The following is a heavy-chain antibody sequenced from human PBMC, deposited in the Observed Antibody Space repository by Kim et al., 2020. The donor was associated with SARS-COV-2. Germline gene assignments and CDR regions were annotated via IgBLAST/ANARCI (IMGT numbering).Heavy chain of an antibody. J-gene: IGHJ6*02. CDR2: IIPIFGTA. Sequence: SVKVSCKASGGTFSSYAISWVRQAPGQGLEWMGGIIPIFGTANYAQKFQGRVTITADKSTSTAYMELSSLRSEDTAVYYCARDLNVAVAGVYGMDVWGQGTTVTVSS. V-gene: IGHV1-69*06. D-gene: IGHD6-19*01. CDR3: ARDLNVAVAGVYGMDV. CDR1: GGTFSSYA.